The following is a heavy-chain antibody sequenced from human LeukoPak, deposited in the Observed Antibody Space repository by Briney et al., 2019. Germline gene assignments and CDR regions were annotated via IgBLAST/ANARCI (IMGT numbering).Heavy chain of an antibody. J-gene: IGHJ6*03. Sequence: ASVKVSCKASGYTFTGYYMHWVRQAPGQGLEWMGWINPNSGGTNYAQKFQGRVTMTRDTSISTAYMELSRLRSDDTAVYYCARDRYDYGGNSGGYYYYYMDVWGKGTTGTVSS. V-gene: IGHV1-2*02. CDR1: GYTFTGYY. CDR3: ARDRYDYGGNSGGYYYYYMDV. D-gene: IGHD4-23*01. CDR2: INPNSGGT.